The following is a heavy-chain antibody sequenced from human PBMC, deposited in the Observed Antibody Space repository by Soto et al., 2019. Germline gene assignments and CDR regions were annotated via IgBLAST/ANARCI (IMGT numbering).Heavy chain of an antibody. Sequence: WTWIRQHPGKGLEWIGSVSDSGITSYNTSLKSRLTISVDTSKNQFSLNLRSVTAADTAVYYCARRDRSGFSYWLDTWGQGALVTVSS. D-gene: IGHD3-22*01. CDR2: VSDSGIT. J-gene: IGHJ5*02. V-gene: IGHV4-31*02. CDR3: ARRDRSGFSYWLDT.